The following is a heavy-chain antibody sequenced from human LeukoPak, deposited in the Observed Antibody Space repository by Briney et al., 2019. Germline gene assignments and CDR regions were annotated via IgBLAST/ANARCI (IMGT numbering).Heavy chain of an antibody. CDR3: ARRVSATRWFDP. D-gene: IGHD2-15*01. Sequence: TGGSLRLSCAASGFTFSSYWMHWVRQAPGMGLVWVSRINSDGSTTDYADSVKGRFTISRDNAENTLYLQMNSLRVEDTAVYYCARRVSATRWFDPWGQGTLVTVSS. CDR1: GFTFSSYW. J-gene: IGHJ5*02. V-gene: IGHV3-74*01. CDR2: INSDGSTT.